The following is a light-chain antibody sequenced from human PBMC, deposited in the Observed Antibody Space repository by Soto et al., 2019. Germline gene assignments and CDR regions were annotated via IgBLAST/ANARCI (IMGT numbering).Light chain of an antibody. CDR2: DVS. CDR1: SSDVGGYNY. CDR3: CSYAGSYTYV. V-gene: IGLV2-11*01. J-gene: IGLJ1*01. Sequence: QSALTQPRSVSGCPGQSVTISCTGTSSDVGGYNYVSWYQQHPGKAPKLMIYDVSQRPSGVPDRFSGSKSGNTASLTISGLQSEDEADYYCCSYAGSYTYVFGTGTKVTVL.